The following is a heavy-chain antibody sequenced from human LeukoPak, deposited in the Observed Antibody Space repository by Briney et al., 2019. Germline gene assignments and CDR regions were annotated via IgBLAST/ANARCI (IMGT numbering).Heavy chain of an antibody. J-gene: IGHJ4*02. V-gene: IGHV3-23*01. CDR1: GFTFSSYW. CDR2: VSGSGGST. CDR3: ARQVGPDY. Sequence: GGSLRLSCAASGFTFSSYWMSWVRQAPGKGLEWVSAVSGSGGSTYYADSVKGRFIISRDNYKNTLYLQMNSLRVEDTAVYYCARQVGPDYWGQGTLVTVSS.